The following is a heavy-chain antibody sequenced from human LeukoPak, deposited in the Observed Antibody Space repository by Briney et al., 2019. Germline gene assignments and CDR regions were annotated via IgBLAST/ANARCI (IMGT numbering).Heavy chain of an antibody. V-gene: IGHV1-2*02. CDR1: GYTFTGYY. Sequence: ASVKVSCKASGYTFTGYYMHWVRQAPGQGLEWMGWINPNSGGTNYAQKFQGRVTMTKDTSISTAYMELSRLRSDDTAVYYCARVIVGATPYFDYWGQGTLVTVSS. D-gene: IGHD1-26*01. CDR3: ARVIVGATPYFDY. J-gene: IGHJ4*02. CDR2: INPNSGGT.